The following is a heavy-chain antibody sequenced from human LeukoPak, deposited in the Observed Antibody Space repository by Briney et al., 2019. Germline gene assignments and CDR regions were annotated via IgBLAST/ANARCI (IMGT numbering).Heavy chain of an antibody. Sequence: PGGSLRLSCAASGFSFSSYWMSWVRQAPGKGLEWVANIKQDGSEKYYVDSVKGRFTISRDNAKNSLYLQMNSLRAEDTAVYYCARWTARSAGYMDVWGKGTTVTVSS. D-gene: IGHD3-10*01. CDR1: GFSFSSYW. CDR3: ARWTARSAGYMDV. V-gene: IGHV3-7*01. CDR2: IKQDGSEK. J-gene: IGHJ6*03.